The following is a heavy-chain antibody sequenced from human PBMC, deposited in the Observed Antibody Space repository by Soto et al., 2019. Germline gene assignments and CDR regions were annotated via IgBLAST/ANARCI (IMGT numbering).Heavy chain of an antibody. V-gene: IGHV3-74*01. J-gene: IGHJ4*02. CDR3: ASGPSGWFGFDY. Sequence: EVQLVESGGGLVQPGGSLRLSCAGSGFTFSSNWMHWVRQDPGKGLVWVSRLNSDGTSASYADSVKGRFTISRDNAKNTLFLTMNSLTAEDTALYYCASGPSGWFGFDYWGQGTLVTVSS. CDR1: GFTFSSNW. CDR2: LNSDGTSA. D-gene: IGHD6-19*01.